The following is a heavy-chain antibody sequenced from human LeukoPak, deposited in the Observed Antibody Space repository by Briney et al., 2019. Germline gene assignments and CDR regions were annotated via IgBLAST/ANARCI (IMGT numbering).Heavy chain of an antibody. V-gene: IGHV3-21*01. J-gene: IGHJ5*02. CDR1: GFSFSSYS. D-gene: IGHD5-18*01. CDR3: ARDRNRAGYSYPNWFDP. CDR2: ISSSSSYI. Sequence: GGSLRLSCAASGFSFSSYSMNWVRQAPGKGLEWVSSISSSSSYIYYADSVKGRFTISRDNAKNSLYLQMNSLRAEDTAVYYCARDRNRAGYSYPNWFDPWGQGTLVTVSS.